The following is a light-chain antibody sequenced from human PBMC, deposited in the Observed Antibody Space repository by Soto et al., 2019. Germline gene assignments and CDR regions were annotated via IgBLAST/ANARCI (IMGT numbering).Light chain of an antibody. J-gene: IGLJ1*01. Sequence: QSALTQPPSASGSPGQSVTISCTGTSSDVGRYNYISWYQQRPGKAPKLIIYEVSKRPSGVPDRLSGFKYGNTASLTVSGLQAEDEADYYCSSYAGNSRYVFGTATKVTVL. V-gene: IGLV2-8*01. CDR2: EVS. CDR1: SSDVGRYNY. CDR3: SSYAGNSRYV.